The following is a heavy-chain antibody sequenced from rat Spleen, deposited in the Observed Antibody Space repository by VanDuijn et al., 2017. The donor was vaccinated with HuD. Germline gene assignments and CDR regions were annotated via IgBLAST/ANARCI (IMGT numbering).Heavy chain of an antibody. J-gene: IGHJ2*01. V-gene: IGHV5S13*01. CDR3: ARHSSGYGLMDA. CDR2: ITNASGGT. Sequence: EVQLVESGGDLVQPGRSLKLSCAASGFIFSIYGMAWVRQTPTKGLEWVASITNASGGTHYPDSVKGRFTIPRDIAKSTLYLQMDSLRSEDTAPYYCARHSSGYGLMDAWGQGVMVTVSS. CDR1: GFIFSIYG. D-gene: IGHD4-1*01.